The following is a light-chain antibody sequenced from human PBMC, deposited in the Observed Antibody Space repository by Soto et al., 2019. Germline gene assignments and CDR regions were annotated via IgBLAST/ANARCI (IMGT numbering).Light chain of an antibody. CDR1: QSISSN. CDR3: QQYNNWHPIP. CDR2: GAS. J-gene: IGKJ5*01. Sequence: EIVLTQSPATLSVSPGERATLSCRASQSISSNLAWYQQKPGQAPRLLIYGASSRATGIPARFSGSGSGTEFTLTMSSLQSEDLAVDYCQQYNNWHPIPFGQGTRLEIK. V-gene: IGKV3-15*01.